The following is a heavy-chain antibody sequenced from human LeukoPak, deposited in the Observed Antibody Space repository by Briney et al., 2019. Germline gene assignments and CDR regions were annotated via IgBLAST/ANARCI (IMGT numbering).Heavy chain of an antibody. V-gene: IGHV3-7*03. J-gene: IGHJ4*02. CDR1: GFTFSSHW. CDR3: AKGSSAGRPYYFDY. Sequence: GGSLRLSCAASGFTFSSHWMTWVRQAPGKGLEWVANIKEDGSKKNYVDSVKGRFTISRDNSKNTLYLQMNSLRAEDTAMYYCAKGSSAGRPYYFDYWGQGTLVTVSS. D-gene: IGHD3-10*01. CDR2: IKEDGSKK.